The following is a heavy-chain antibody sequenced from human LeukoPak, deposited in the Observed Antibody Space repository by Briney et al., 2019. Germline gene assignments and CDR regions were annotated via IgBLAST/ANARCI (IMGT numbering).Heavy chain of an antibody. V-gene: IGHV3-11*01. D-gene: IGHD3-3*01. CDR3: ARDVEWPYYYGMDV. CDR2: ISSSGSTI. J-gene: IGHJ6*02. Sequence: GGSLRLSCAASGFTFSDYYMSWIRQAPGKGLEWGSYISSSGSTIYYADSVKGRFTISRDNAKNSLYLQMNSLRAEDTAVYYCARDVEWPYYYGMDVWGQGTTVTVSS. CDR1: GFTFSDYY.